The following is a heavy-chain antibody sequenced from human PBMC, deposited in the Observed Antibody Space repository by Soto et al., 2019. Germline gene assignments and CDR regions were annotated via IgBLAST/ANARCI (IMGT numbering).Heavy chain of an antibody. Sequence: KKLEWIGYIYYSGSTNYNPSLKSRVTISVDTSKNQFSLKLRSVTAADTAVYYCARAPGYNHSDFDHWGQGTLVAV. D-gene: IGHD1-1*01. CDR2: IYYSGST. CDR3: ARAPGYNHSDFDH. J-gene: IGHJ4*02. V-gene: IGHV4-59*01.